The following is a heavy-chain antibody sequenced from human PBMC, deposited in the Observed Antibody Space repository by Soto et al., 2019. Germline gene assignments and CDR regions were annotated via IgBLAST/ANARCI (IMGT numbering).Heavy chain of an antibody. CDR1: GYTFTSYC. D-gene: IGHD1-1*01. CDR3: ARAQPNSFNWKDAFDI. V-gene: IGHV1-46*01. J-gene: IGHJ3*02. Sequence: QVHLVQSGAEVKKPGASVKVSCEASGYTFTSYCVHWVRQAPGQGLERLGIINPRSGSTTYAQNFQGRATLTWDTSTSTVYMELSSLTSEDTAVYYCARAQPNSFNWKDAFDIWGQGTMVTVSS. CDR2: INPRSGST.